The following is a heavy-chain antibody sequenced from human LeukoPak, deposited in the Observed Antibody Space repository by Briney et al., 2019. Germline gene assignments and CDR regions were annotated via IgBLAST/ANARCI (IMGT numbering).Heavy chain of an antibody. D-gene: IGHD1-26*01. CDR1: GFTVSSNY. J-gene: IGHJ4*02. CDR3: ARDSGSRPTLFDY. CDR2: IYSGGST. V-gene: IGHV3-66*01. Sequence: GGSLRLSCAASGFTVSSNYMSWVRQAPGKGLEWVSVIYSGGSTYYADSVEGRFTISRDNSKNTLYLQMNSLRAEDTAVYYCARDSGSRPTLFDYWGQGTLVTVSS.